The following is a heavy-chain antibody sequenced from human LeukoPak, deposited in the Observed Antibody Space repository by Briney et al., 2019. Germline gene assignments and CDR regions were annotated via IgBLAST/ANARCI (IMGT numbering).Heavy chain of an antibody. J-gene: IGHJ4*02. Sequence: GGSLRLSCAASGFTFSNYAMSWVRQAPGKGLEWVSYISSSGSTIYYADSVKGRFTISRDNAKNSLYLQMNSLRAEDTAVYYCARENIAVANDYWGQGTLVTVSS. CDR3: ARENIAVANDY. D-gene: IGHD6-19*01. CDR2: ISSSGSTI. CDR1: GFTFSNYA. V-gene: IGHV3-11*01.